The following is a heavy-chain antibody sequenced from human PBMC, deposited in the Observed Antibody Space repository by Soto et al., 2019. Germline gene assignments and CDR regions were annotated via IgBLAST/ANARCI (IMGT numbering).Heavy chain of an antibody. D-gene: IGHD2-21*02. CDR3: ARATDH. CDR1: GFTFGTYS. V-gene: IGHV3-48*02. Sequence: EVQLVESGGGLVQPGGSLRLSCAASGFTFGTYSMNWVRQAPGKGLEWLSYISSRSTIYYADSVKGRFTISRDNAKNSLYLQMNSLRDEDTAVSYCARATDHWGQGTLVTVSS. J-gene: IGHJ4*02. CDR2: ISSRSTI.